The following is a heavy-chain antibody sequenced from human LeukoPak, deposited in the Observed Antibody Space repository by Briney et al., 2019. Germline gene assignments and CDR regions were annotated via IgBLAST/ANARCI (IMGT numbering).Heavy chain of an antibody. D-gene: IGHD2/OR15-2a*01. J-gene: IGHJ6*02. CDR1: RFAFSSYS. CDR2: ISFGGGHI. CDR3: ARIVLTPPYGMDV. V-gene: IGHV3-21*01. Sequence: GGSLRLSCVASRFAFSSYSMTWVRRAPGTGLEWVSSISFGGGHIFYTDSVKGRFTIFRDDSKNSLYLEMNSLRAEDTAVYFCARIVLTPPYGMDVWGQGTTVTVSS.